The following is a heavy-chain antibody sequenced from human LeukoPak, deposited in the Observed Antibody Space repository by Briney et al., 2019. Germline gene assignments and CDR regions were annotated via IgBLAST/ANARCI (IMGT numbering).Heavy chain of an antibody. D-gene: IGHD2-2*02. V-gene: IGHV4-34*01. CDR2: INHSGST. J-gene: IGHJ4*02. CDR3: ARAAIVVVPAAIFSGANDY. CDR1: GGSFSGYY. Sequence: PSETLSLTCAVYGGSFSGYYWSWIRQPPGKGLEWIGEINHSGSTNYNPSLKSRVTISVDTSKNQFSLKLSSVTAADTAVYYCARAAIVVVPAAIFSGANDYWGQGTLVTVSS.